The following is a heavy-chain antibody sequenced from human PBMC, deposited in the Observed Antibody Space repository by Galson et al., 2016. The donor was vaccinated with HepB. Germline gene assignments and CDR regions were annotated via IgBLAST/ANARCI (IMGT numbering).Heavy chain of an antibody. D-gene: IGHD3-22*01. CDR3: ARVDEGYYYLIDH. Sequence: SLRLSCAASGFTLNRYALHWVRRAPGKGLEWVAVISYDGSSKYYADSVKGRFTNSRDNSKNTLYLQMNSLRAEDTAVYYCARVDEGYYYLIDHWGQGTLVTVSS. V-gene: IGHV3-30-3*01. CDR1: GFTLNRYA. J-gene: IGHJ4*02. CDR2: ISYDGSSK.